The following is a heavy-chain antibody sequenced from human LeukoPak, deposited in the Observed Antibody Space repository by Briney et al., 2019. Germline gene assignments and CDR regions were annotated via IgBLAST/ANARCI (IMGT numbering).Heavy chain of an antibody. CDR2: IIPIFGTA. D-gene: IGHD4-17*01. Sequence: SVKVSCKASGGTFSSYAISWVRQAPGQGLEWMGGIIPIFGTANYAQKFQGRVTITADESTSTAYMELRSLRSDDTAVYYCAREGPGDYGQYYFDYWGQGTLVTVSS. CDR3: AREGPGDYGQYYFDY. J-gene: IGHJ4*02. CDR1: GGTFSSYA. V-gene: IGHV1-69*13.